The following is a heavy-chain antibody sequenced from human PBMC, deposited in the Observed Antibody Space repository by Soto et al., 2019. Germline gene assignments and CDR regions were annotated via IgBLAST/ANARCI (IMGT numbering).Heavy chain of an antibody. CDR2: IYYSGST. V-gene: IGHV4-39*01. J-gene: IGHJ4*02. CDR1: GGSISSSSYY. Sequence: PSETLSLTCTVSGGSISSSSYYWGWIRQPPGKGLEWIGSIYYSGSTYYNPSLKSRVTISVDTSKNQFSLKLSSVTAADTAVYYWASLLTMVRGVLFDYWGQGTLVTVSS. D-gene: IGHD3-10*01. CDR3: ASLLTMVRGVLFDY.